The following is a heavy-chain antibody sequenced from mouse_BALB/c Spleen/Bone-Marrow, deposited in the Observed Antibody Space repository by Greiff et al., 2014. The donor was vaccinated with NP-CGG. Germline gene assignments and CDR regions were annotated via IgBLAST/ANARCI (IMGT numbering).Heavy chain of an antibody. CDR1: GYVFSTYW. V-gene: IGHV1-80*01. CDR3: ARGGISVDY. CDR2: IYPGDGDT. J-gene: IGHJ2*01. Sequence: QVQLQQSGAELVRPGSSVKISCKSSGYVFSTYWINWVKQRPGQGLEWIGQIYPGDGDTDFNGKFKDKATLTADESSNTAYMQLSSLTSEASAVYFCARGGISVDYWGQGTTLTVSS.